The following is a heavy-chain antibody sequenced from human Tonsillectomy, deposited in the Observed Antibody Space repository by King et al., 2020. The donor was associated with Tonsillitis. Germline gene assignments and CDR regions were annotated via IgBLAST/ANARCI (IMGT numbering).Heavy chain of an antibody. CDR3: ARHYDSSGYYPPDY. V-gene: IGHV4-59*08. CDR2: IYNRGST. J-gene: IGHJ4*02. CDR1: GGSISSYY. Sequence: VQLQESGPGLVKPSETLSLTCTVSGGSISSYYWSWIRQPPGKGLERIGDIYNRGSTNYNPALKSPVTISVDTSKTQFSLKLSSVTAADTAVYYCARHYDSSGYYPPDYWGQGTLVTVSS. D-gene: IGHD3-22*01.